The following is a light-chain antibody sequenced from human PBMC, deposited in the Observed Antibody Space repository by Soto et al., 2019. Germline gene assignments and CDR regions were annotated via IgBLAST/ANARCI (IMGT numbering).Light chain of an antibody. Sequence: QSALTQPASVSGSPGQSITISCTGTSSDVGGYRFVSWYQHHPGEAPKLIIYEVSNRPSGVSNRFSGSKSGNTASLTISGLQAEDEADYYCSSYTSSSTLVVFGGGTKVTVL. CDR2: EVS. V-gene: IGLV2-14*01. CDR3: SSYTSSSTLVV. CDR1: SSDVGGYRF. J-gene: IGLJ2*01.